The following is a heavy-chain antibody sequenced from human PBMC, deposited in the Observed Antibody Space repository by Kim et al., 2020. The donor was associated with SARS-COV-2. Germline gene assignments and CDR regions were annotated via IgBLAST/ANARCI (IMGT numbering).Heavy chain of an antibody. J-gene: IGHJ6*02. Sequence: GWSLRLSCAASGFTFSSCAIHWVRQAPGKGLEWVAVISYDGSNKNYADSVKGRFTISRANSKNTLYLQMNSLRAEDTALYDCARDPWSRLRGLTYSYYGMDVWGQGTTVTVSS. CDR2: ISYDGSNK. CDR1: GFTFSSCA. V-gene: IGHV3-30-3*01. D-gene: IGHD3-10*01. CDR3: ARDPWSRLRGLTYSYYGMDV.